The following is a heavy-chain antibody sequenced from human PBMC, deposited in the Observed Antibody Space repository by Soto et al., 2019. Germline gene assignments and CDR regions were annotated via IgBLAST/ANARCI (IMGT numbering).Heavy chain of an antibody. D-gene: IGHD3-3*01. Sequence: SETLSLTCAVYGGSFSGYYWSWIRQPPGKGLEWIGEINHSGSTNYNPSLKSRVTISVDTSKNQFSLKLSSVTAADTAVYYCARGLNYDFWSGYPIYYYYYYGMDVWGQGTTVTVSS. CDR2: INHSGST. V-gene: IGHV4-34*01. CDR3: ARGLNYDFWSGYPIYYYYYYGMDV. CDR1: GGSFSGYY. J-gene: IGHJ6*02.